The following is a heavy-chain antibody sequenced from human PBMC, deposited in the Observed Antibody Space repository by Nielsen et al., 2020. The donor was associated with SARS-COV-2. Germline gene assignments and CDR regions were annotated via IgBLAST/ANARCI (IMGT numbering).Heavy chain of an antibody. CDR1: GYKFTDNW. CDR3: ARYDDWFDP. CDR2: IYPGDPDT. J-gene: IGHJ5*02. V-gene: IGHV5-51*01. Sequence: KVSCKASGYKFTDNWIGWVRQMPGKGLEWMGIIYPGDPDTRYSPSFQGQVTMSVDTSTDTAYLEWRSLKASDTATYYCARYDDWFDPWGQGTLVTVTS. D-gene: IGHD1-1*01.